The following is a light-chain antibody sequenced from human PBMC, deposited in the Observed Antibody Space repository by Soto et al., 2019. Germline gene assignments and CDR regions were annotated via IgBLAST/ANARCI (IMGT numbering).Light chain of an antibody. CDR3: QQRGS. Sequence: EIVLTQSPATLSLSPGERATLSCRASQSVSSYLAWYQQKPVQAPRFLIYDASNRATGIPARFSGSGSGTDVPLTISSLKRKDFADSYCQQRGSCGQETMGNIK. V-gene: IGKV3-11*01. CDR1: QSVSSY. J-gene: IGKJ1*01. CDR2: DAS.